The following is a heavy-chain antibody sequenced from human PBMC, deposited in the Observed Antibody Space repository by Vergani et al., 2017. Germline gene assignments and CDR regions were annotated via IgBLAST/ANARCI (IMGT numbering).Heavy chain of an antibody. V-gene: IGHV4-30-4*01. CDR1: GGSISSGDYY. CDR3: ARVPGARTGDWYFDL. Sequence: QVQLQESGPGLVKPSQTLSLPCTVSGGSISSGDYYWSWIRQPPGKGLEWIGYIYYSGSTYYNPSLKSRVTISVDTSKNQFSLKLSSVTAADTAVYYCARVPGARTGDWYFDLWGRGTLVTVSS. CDR2: IYYSGST. J-gene: IGHJ2*01. D-gene: IGHD3/OR15-3a*01.